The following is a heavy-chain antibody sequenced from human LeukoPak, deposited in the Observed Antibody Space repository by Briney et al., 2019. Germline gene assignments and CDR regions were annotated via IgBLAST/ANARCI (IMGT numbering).Heavy chain of an antibody. J-gene: IGHJ2*01. V-gene: IGHV3-21*01. Sequence: GGSLRLSCAASGFTFSSYSMNWVRQAPGKGLEWVSSISSSSSYIYYADSVKGRFTISRDNAKNSLYLQMNSLRAEDTAVYYCARGAMGSWWYFDLWGRGTLVTVSS. CDR1: GFTFSSYS. D-gene: IGHD5-18*01. CDR2: ISSSSSYI. CDR3: ARGAMGSWWYFDL.